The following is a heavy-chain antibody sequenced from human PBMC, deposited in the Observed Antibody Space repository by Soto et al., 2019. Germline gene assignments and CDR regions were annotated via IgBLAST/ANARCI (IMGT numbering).Heavy chain of an antibody. V-gene: IGHV4-59*01. Sequence: SETLSLTCTVSGGSISSYYWSWIRQPPGKGLEWIGYIYYSGSTNYNPSLKSRVTISVDTSKNQFCLKLSSVTAADTAVYYCARGRGGYDFWSGYSVPYYYYYMDVWGKGTTVTVSS. CDR1: GGSISSYY. CDR2: IYYSGST. D-gene: IGHD3-3*01. CDR3: ARGRGGYDFWSGYSVPYYYYYMDV. J-gene: IGHJ6*03.